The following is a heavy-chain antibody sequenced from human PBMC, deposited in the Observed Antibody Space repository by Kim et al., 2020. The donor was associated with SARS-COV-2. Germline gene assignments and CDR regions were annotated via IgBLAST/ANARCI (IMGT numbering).Heavy chain of an antibody. CDR1: GFSLSRHA. V-gene: IGHV3-23*01. CDR2: ISDTSRST. CDR3: ARGNYPAWRKWFDL. D-gene: IGHD3-10*01. Sequence: GGSLRLSCAASGFSLSRHAMTWVRQAPGKGLEWVSAISDTSRSTYYTDSVKGRFTITRDNSKNTVFLHLNSLRAGDTAVYYCARGNYPAWRKWFDLWGQRTLVTVSP. J-gene: IGHJ5*02.